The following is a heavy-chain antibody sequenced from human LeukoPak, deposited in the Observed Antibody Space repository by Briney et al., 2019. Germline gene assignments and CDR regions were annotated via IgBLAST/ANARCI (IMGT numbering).Heavy chain of an antibody. CDR3: ARASYCSGGSCMTFFDY. V-gene: IGHV4-30-2*01. CDR2: IYHSGST. Sequence: SETLSLTCAVSGGSISSGGYSWSWIRQPPGKGLEWIGYIYHSGSTYYNPSLKSRVTISVDRSKNQFSLKLSSVTAADTAVYYCARASYCSGGSCMTFFDYWGQGTLVTVSS. J-gene: IGHJ4*02. CDR1: GGSISSGGYS. D-gene: IGHD2-15*01.